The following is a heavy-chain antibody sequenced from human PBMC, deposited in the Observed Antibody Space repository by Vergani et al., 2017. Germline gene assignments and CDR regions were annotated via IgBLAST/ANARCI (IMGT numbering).Heavy chain of an antibody. CDR3: ARDPLYSTTWPFLLLDMDV. J-gene: IGHJ6*02. V-gene: IGHV4-61*02. Sequence: QVQLQESGPGLVRPSQTLPPTCTVSCGSISSGSYYWSWFWQPAGKGLEWIGRFYTGGGTSYNPSLKSRVTISVDTSKNQFSLQLSSVTAADTAAYYCARDPLYSTTWPFLLLDMDVWGQGTTVTVSS. D-gene: IGHD6-13*01. CDR1: CGSISSGSYY. CDR2: FYTGGGT.